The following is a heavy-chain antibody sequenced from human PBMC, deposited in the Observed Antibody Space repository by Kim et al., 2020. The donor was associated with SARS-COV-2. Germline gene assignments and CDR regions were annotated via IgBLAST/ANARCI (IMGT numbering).Heavy chain of an antibody. CDR3: TAWIQLWLTLDY. V-gene: IGHV3-49*02. Sequence: ESAASVKGRFTISRDDSKSIAYLQMNSLKTEDTAVYYCTAWIQLWLTLDYWGQGTLVTVSS. D-gene: IGHD5-18*01. J-gene: IGHJ4*02.